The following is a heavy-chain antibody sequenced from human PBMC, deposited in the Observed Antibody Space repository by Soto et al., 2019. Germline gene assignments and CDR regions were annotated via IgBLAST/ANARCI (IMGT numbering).Heavy chain of an antibody. CDR2: ISYDGSNK. V-gene: IGHV3-30*18. CDR1: GFTFSSYG. CDR3: AKSTTLGYCISTSCPRQFDP. D-gene: IGHD2-2*01. Sequence: QVQLVESGGGVVQPGRSLRLSCAASGFTFSSYGMHWVRQAPGKGLEWVAVISYDGSNKYYADSVKGRFTISRDNSKKTLYLQMDGLRAEDTAVYYCAKSTTLGYCISTSCPRQFDPWGQGTLVTVSS. J-gene: IGHJ5*02.